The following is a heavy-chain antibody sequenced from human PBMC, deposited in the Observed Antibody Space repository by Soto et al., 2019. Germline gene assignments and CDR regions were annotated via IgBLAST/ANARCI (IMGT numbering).Heavy chain of an antibody. J-gene: IGHJ4*02. V-gene: IGHV3-7*01. CDR3: ARGQGWADY. CDR2: RKEAGSGK. CDR1: GFTLNRQR. D-gene: IGHD6-19*01. Sequence: PGGALRLSFAASGFTLNRQRMTWVRQAPGKGIEREASRKEAGSGKYYLDSEKVRLTISRDNANNSLFLQMNSLRVEDTAVYYCARGQGWADYWGQGTPVTVSS.